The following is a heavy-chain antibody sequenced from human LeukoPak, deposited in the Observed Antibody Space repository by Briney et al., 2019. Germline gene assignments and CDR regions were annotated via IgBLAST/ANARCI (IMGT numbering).Heavy chain of an antibody. Sequence: PGGSLRLSCAASGFTFSSYALSWFRQAPGKGPEWVSAISDNGVRTYYADSVKGRFTISRDNSKNTLYLQMNSLRVEDTAVYYCARDVGAALDQWGQGTLVIVSS. D-gene: IGHD6-13*01. V-gene: IGHV3-23*01. J-gene: IGHJ4*02. CDR2: ISDNGVRT. CDR3: ARDVGAALDQ. CDR1: GFTFSSYA.